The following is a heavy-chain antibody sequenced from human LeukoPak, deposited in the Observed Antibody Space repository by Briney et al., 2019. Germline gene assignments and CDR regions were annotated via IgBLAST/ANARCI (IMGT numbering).Heavy chain of an antibody. CDR3: ARVPGYSGYFYGMDV. CDR2: ITSRSSTI. J-gene: IGHJ6*02. Sequence: GGSLRLSCVASGFTFSDYHMDWVRQAPGKGLELVSYITSRSSTIYYADSVKGRFTISRDNAKNTLYLQMNSLRAEDTAVYYCARVPGYSGYFYGMDVWGQGTTVTVSS. D-gene: IGHD5-12*01. CDR1: GFTFSDYH. V-gene: IGHV3-48*04.